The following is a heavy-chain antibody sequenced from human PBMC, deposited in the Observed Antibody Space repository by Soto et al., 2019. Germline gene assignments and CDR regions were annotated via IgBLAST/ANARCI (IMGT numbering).Heavy chain of an antibody. CDR3: ARKGKNSRGQYWLDP. V-gene: IGHV5-51*01. J-gene: IGHJ5*02. D-gene: IGHD2-15*01. CDR1: GFTFTSYW. Sequence: GESLKISCKGSGFTFTSYWIAWVRQMPGKGLEWMGIIFPDDSDTGYSPSFQGQVTISADKSISTAYLQWSSLKASDTAMYYCARKGKNSRGQYWLDPWGQGTLVTVSS. CDR2: IFPDDSDT.